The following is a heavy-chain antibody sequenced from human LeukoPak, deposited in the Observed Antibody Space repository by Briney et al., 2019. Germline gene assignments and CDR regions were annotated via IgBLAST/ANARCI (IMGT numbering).Heavy chain of an antibody. J-gene: IGHJ4*02. D-gene: IGHD4-17*01. CDR1: GFTFSGSA. CDR3: TSRPVPDYGEGIDY. V-gene: IGHV3-73*01. CDR2: IRSKANSYAT. Sequence: GGSLRLSCAASGFTFSGSAMHWVRQASGKGLGWVARIRSKANSYATAYAASVKGRFTISRDDSKNTAYLQMNSLKTGDTAVYYCTSRPVPDYGEGIDYWGQGTLVTVSS.